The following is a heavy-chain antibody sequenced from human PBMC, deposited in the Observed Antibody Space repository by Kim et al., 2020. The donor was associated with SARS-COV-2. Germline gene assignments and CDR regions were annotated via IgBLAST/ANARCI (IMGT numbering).Heavy chain of an antibody. CDR3: ARDYYDSSGYYLFDY. J-gene: IGHJ4*02. V-gene: IGHV6-1*01. D-gene: IGHD3-22*01. Sequence: VSVKSRMTINPDTSKNQFSLQLNSVTPEDTAVYYCARDYYDSSGYYLFDYWGQGTLVTVSS.